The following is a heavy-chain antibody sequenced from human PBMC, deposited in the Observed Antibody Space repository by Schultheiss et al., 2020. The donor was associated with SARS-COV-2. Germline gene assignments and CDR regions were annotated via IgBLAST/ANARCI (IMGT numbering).Heavy chain of an antibody. CDR3: ARDAAQLWHPFDY. CDR2: ISGSGGST. J-gene: IGHJ4*02. CDR1: GFTVSSYA. Sequence: GESLKISCAASGFTVSSYAMSWVRQAPGKGLEWVSAISGSGGSTYYADSVKGRFTISRDNSKNTLYLQMNSLRAEDTAVYYCARDAAQLWHPFDYWGQGTLVTVSS. V-gene: IGHV3-23*01. D-gene: IGHD5-18*01.